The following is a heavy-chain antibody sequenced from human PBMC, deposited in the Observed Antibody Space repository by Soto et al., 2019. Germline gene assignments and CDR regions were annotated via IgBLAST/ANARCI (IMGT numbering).Heavy chain of an antibody. V-gene: IGHV4-31*03. D-gene: IGHD3-22*01. CDR2: IYYSGST. J-gene: IGHJ3*02. Sequence: QVQLQESGPGLVKPSQTLSLTCTVSGGSISSGGYYWSWIRQHPGKGLEWIGYIYYSGSTYYNPSLKSRVTISVDTSKDQFSLKLSSVTAADTAVSYCALRGSSGYYRDAFDIWGQGTMVTVSS. CDR3: ALRGSSGYYRDAFDI. CDR1: GGSISSGGYY.